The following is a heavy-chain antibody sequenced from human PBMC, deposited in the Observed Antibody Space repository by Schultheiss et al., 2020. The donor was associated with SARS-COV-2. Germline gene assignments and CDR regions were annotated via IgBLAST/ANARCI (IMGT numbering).Heavy chain of an antibody. CDR1: GGSISSSSYY. V-gene: IGHV4-61*05. J-gene: IGHJ6*03. CDR2: IYYSGYT. D-gene: IGHD1-14*01. Sequence: SETLSLTCTVSGGSISSSSYYWGWIRQPPGKGLEWIGYIYYSGYTNYNPSLKSRVTISVDTSKNQFSLKLSSVTAADTAVYYCCAGYYYYYYMDVWGKGTTVTVSS. CDR3: CAGYYYYYYMDV.